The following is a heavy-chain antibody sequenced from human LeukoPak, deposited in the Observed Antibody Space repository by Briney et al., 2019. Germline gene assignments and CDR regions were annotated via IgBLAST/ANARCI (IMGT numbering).Heavy chain of an antibody. J-gene: IGHJ4*02. D-gene: IGHD2-15*01. V-gene: IGHV1-2*02. Sequence: GASVKVSCKASGYTFTGYYIHWIRQAPGQGLDWMGWINPNSGGTNYAQKFQGRVTMTRDTSTSTAYMELSRLRSDDTAVYYCAKVGIVVVEAATPPFDYWGQGTLVTVSA. CDR3: AKVGIVVVEAATPPFDY. CDR1: GYTFTGYY. CDR2: INPNSGGT.